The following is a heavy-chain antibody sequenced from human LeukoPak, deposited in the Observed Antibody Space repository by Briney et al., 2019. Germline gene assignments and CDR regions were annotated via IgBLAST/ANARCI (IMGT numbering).Heavy chain of an antibody. CDR3: ARGRQWLAGGDWFDP. CDR2: INPNSGGT. CDR1: GYSFTNYY. V-gene: IGHV1-2*02. D-gene: IGHD6-19*01. J-gene: IGHJ5*02. Sequence: ASVKLSSKASGYSFTNYYIHWVRQAPGQGLEWMGWINPNSGGTNYAQKFQGRITMTRDTSISTTYMELSRLISDDTAVYYCARGRQWLAGGDWFDPWGQGTLVTVSS.